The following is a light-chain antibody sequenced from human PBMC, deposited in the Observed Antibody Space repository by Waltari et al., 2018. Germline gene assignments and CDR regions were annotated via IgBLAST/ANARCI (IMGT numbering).Light chain of an antibody. CDR2: AAS. CDR1: ESLGSE. V-gene: IGKV1-5*01. J-gene: IGKJ1*01. Sequence: DIQMTQSPSTLSASIGDRVTITCRASESLGSELAWYQQRPGKAPNMLIYAASNLQTGVPSRFSGSGSGTEFTLTINNLQPDDFVTYFCQQYSYYPWTFGQETKVEIK. CDR3: QQYSYYPWT.